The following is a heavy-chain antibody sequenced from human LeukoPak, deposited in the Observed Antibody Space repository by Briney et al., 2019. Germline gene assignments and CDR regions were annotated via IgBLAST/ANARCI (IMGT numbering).Heavy chain of an antibody. CDR1: GYTFTSYD. CDR2: MNPNSGNT. J-gene: IGHJ6*02. D-gene: IGHD3-9*01. Sequence: ASVKVSYKASGYTFTSYDINWVRQATGQGLEWMGWMNPNSGNTGYAQKFQGRVTMTRNTSISTAYMELSSLRSEDTAVYYCARGSLLTGYSSRYYGMDVWGQGTTVTVSS. V-gene: IGHV1-8*01. CDR3: ARGSLLTGYSSRYYGMDV.